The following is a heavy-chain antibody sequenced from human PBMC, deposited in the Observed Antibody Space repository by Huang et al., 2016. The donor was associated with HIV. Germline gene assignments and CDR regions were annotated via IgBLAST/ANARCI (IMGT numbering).Heavy chain of an antibody. CDR1: GGSFGGYY. D-gene: IGHD6-13*01. CDR3: AREKADESSSWCSGWSYDS. J-gene: IGHJ5*01. V-gene: IGHV4-34*01. Sequence: QVQLNQWGAGQLRASETLSLSCAVYGGSFGGYYWTWIRQSPGKGLEWVGEMKHGGKTNDNPCLKSRVFISADSSKNQFFLTGTAGTGADTATYVCAREKADESSSWCSGWSYDSWGRGTLV. CDR2: MKHGGKT.